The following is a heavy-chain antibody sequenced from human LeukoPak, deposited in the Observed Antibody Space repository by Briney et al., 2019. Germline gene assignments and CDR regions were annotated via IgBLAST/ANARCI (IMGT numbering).Heavy chain of an antibody. CDR3: ACSPYYYGSGSYNWFDP. CDR2: IIPIFGTA. CDR1: EGTFSSYA. Sequence: ASVKVSCKASEGTFSSYAISWVRQAPGQGLEWMGGIIPIFGTANYAQKFQGRVTITADESTSTAYMELSSLRSEDTAVYYCACSPYYYGSGSYNWFDPWGQGTLVTVSS. J-gene: IGHJ5*02. V-gene: IGHV1-69*13. D-gene: IGHD3-10*01.